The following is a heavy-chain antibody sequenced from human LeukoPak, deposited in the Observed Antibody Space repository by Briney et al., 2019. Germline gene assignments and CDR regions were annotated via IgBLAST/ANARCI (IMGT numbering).Heavy chain of an antibody. CDR3: ARERHAGSFAD. CDR1: GDSVSSNSAA. D-gene: IGHD2-8*01. J-gene: IGHJ4*02. Sequence: SQTLSLTSAISGDSVSSNSAAWHCIRQSPSRGLGWLARKYYRYKWYYDYARSASSRVTFNSDTSRNQFSLHLNSVTPEDTAIYYCARERHAGSFADWGLGTLVTVSS. V-gene: IGHV6-1*01. CDR2: KYYRYKWYY.